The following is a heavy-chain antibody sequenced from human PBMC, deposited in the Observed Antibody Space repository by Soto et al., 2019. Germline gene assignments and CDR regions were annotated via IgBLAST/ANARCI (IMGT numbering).Heavy chain of an antibody. J-gene: IGHJ4*02. D-gene: IGHD4-17*01. CDR1: GFTFSDYY. CDR2: ISSSSSYT. Sequence: GGSLRLSCAASGFTFSDYYMSWIRQAPGKGLEWVSYISSSSSYTNYADSVKGRFTISRDNAKNSLYLQMNSLRAEDTAVYYCARDRPDYGGNSGVDYWGQGTLVTVSS. V-gene: IGHV3-11*06. CDR3: ARDRPDYGGNSGVDY.